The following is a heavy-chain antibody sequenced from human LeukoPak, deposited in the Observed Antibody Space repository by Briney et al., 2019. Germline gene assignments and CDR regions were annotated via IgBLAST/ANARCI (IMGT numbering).Heavy chain of an antibody. CDR2: IWFDASNM. CDR3: AKDLDAYCRGDCSFDS. Sequence: GGSLRLSCAASGFNFGIYGMHWVRQAPGKGLEWVAVIWFDASNMNYADAVKGRFTFSRDNSRSILFLEMNNLRAEDTAVYYCAKDLDAYCRGDCSFDSWGQGTLVTVSS. D-gene: IGHD2-21*02. V-gene: IGHV3-33*06. J-gene: IGHJ4*02. CDR1: GFNFGIYG.